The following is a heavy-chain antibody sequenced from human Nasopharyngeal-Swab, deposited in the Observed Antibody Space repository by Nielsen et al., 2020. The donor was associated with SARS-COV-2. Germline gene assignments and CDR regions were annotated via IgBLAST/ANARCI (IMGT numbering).Heavy chain of an antibody. CDR3: ARTAAFCGGNCYSEYFQH. D-gene: IGHD2-21*02. J-gene: IGHJ1*01. V-gene: IGHV3-21*01. CDR2: ISGSSTYI. CDR1: GFPFSTYT. Sequence: GGSLRLSCAASGFPFSTYTMNWVRQAPGKGLEWVSPISGSSTYIWYADSVKGRFTISRDNAKNSLFLQMNNLRADDTAIYYCARTAAFCGGNCYSEYFQHWGQGTLVTVSS.